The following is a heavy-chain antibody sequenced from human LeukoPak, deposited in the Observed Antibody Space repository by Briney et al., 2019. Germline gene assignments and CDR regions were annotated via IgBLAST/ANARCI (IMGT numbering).Heavy chain of an antibody. CDR3: ARDLSAAYPPRLDP. CDR2: INHSGRT. D-gene: IGHD6-13*01. CDR1: GGSFSGYY. V-gene: IGHV4-34*01. Sequence: PSETLSLTCAVYGGSFSGYYWSWIRQPPGEGLEWIGEINHSGRTNYNPSLKSRVTISVDTSKNQFSLKLSSVTAADTAVYYCARDLSAAYPPRLDPWGQGTLVTVSS. J-gene: IGHJ5*02.